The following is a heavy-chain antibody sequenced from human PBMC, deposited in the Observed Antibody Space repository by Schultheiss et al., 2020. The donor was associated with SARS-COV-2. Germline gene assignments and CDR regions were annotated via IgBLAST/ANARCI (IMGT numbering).Heavy chain of an antibody. CDR2: IYHSGNS. V-gene: IGHV4-38-2*01. D-gene: IGHD3-3*01. CDR1: GYSISSGAY. J-gene: IGHJ5*02. Sequence: GSLRLSCAVSGYSISSGAYWGWIRQPPGKGLEWIGTIYHSGNSYYNPSLKSRVAVSMDTSKNHFSLKLSSVTAADTAVYYCMRAITISNWFDPWGQGTLVTVSS. CDR3: MRAITISNWFDP.